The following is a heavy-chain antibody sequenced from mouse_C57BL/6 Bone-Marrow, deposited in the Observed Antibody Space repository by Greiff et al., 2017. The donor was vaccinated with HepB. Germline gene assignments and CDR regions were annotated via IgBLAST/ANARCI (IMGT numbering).Heavy chain of an antibody. CDR2: IYPRSGNT. V-gene: IGHV1-81*01. CDR3: AREKNYYGSSYHYYAMDY. Sequence: VMLVESGAELARPGASVKLSCKASGYTFTSYGISWVKQRTGQGLEWIGEIYPRSGNTYYNEKFKGKVTLTADKSSSTAYMELRSLTSEDSAVYFCAREKNYYGSSYHYYAMDYWGQGTSVTVSS. D-gene: IGHD1-1*01. CDR1: GYTFTSYG. J-gene: IGHJ4*01.